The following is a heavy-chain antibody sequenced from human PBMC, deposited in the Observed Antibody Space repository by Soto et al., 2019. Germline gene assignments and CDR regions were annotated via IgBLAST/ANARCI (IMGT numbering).Heavy chain of an antibody. CDR3: ARRSDYYDSSGYYHPQFDY. CDR1: GYSFTSYW. V-gene: IGHV5-51*01. Sequence: GESLKISCKGSGYSFTSYWIGWVRQMPGKGLEWMGIIYPGDSDTRYSPSFQGQVTISADKSISTAYLQWSSLKASDTAMYYCARRSDYYDSSGYYHPQFDYWGQGTLVTVS. J-gene: IGHJ4*02. D-gene: IGHD3-22*01. CDR2: IYPGDSDT.